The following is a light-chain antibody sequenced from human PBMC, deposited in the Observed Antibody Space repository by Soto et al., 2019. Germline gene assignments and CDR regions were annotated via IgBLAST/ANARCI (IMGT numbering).Light chain of an antibody. J-gene: IGKJ1*01. CDR1: QSVSNNY. V-gene: IGKV3-20*01. CDR3: QQYGSSGT. CDR2: GAS. Sequence: EIVFTQSPGTLSLSPGERATLSCRASQSVSNNYLAWYQQTPGPAPRLLIYGASNRATGIPDRFSGGGSGTDFTITISRLEPEDVAVYYCQQYGSSGTFGQGTKVDIK.